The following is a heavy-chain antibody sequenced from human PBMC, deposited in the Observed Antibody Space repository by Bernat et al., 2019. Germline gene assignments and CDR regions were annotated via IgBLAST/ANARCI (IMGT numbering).Heavy chain of an antibody. Sequence: QVQLVESGGGVVQPGRSLRLSCAASGFTFMSYGMHWVRQAPGKGLEWVAVISHDGSHKNYGDSVKGRFTVSRDNSKNTLYLQMNSLRAEDTAVYYCARGQGYRTVYYFDYWGQGTLVTVSS. CDR2: ISHDGSHK. CDR1: GFTFMSYG. V-gene: IGHV3-30*03. D-gene: IGHD1-1*01. J-gene: IGHJ4*02. CDR3: ARGQGYRTVYYFDY.